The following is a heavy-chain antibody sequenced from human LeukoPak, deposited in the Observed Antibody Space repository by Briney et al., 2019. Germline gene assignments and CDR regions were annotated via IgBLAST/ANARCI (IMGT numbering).Heavy chain of an antibody. CDR3: TRSVNYFDY. Sequence: GESLKISCMGSGYRFANYWIGWVRQMPGKGLEWMGIIYPDDSETRYSPSFQGQVTISADKSISTAYLQWNSLKASDTAMYYCTRSVNYFDYWGQGTLVTVSS. CDR1: GYRFANYW. J-gene: IGHJ4*02. D-gene: IGHD4-17*01. CDR2: IYPDDSET. V-gene: IGHV5-51*01.